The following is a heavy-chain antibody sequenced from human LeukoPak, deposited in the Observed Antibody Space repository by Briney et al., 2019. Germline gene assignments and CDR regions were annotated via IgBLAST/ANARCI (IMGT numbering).Heavy chain of an antibody. V-gene: IGHV4-59*08. J-gene: IGHJ4*02. CDR1: GGSISSYY. D-gene: IGHD1-26*01. Sequence: PSETLSLTCTVSGGSISSYYWSWIRQPPGKGLEWIGYIYYSGSTNYNPSLKSRVTISVDTSKNQFSLKLSSVTAADTAVYYCARGGRIVGLDYWGQGTLVTVSS. CDR2: IYYSGST. CDR3: ARGGRIVGLDY.